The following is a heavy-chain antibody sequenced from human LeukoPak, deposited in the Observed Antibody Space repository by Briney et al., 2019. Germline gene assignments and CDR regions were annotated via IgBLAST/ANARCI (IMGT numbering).Heavy chain of an antibody. CDR2: ISAYNGNT. Sequence: RASVKVSCKASGYTFTSYGISWVRQAPGQGLEWMGWISAYNGNTNYAQKLQGRVTMTTDTSTSTAYMELRSLRSDDTAVYYCARDLKSWYGSGETFDYWGQGTLVTVSS. CDR1: GYTFTSYG. J-gene: IGHJ4*02. CDR3: ARDLKSWYGSGETFDY. V-gene: IGHV1-18*01. D-gene: IGHD6-19*01.